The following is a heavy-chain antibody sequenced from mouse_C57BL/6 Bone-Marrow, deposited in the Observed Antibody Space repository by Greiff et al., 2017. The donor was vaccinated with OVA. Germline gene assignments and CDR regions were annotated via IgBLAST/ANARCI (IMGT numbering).Heavy chain of an antibody. CDR1: GFTFSDYG. J-gene: IGHJ2*01. D-gene: IGHD3-2*02. CDR3: ASDSSGFSPLFDY. V-gene: IGHV5-17*01. CDR2: ISSGSSTI. Sequence: DVHLVESGGGLVKPGGSLKLSCAASGFTFSDYGMHWVRQAPEKGLEWVAYISSGSSTIYYADTVKGRFTISRDNAKNTLFLQMTSLRSEDTAMYYCASDSSGFSPLFDYWGQGTTLTVSS.